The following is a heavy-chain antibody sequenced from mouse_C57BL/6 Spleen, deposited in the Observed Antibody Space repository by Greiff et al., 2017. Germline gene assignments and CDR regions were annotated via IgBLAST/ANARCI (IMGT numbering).Heavy chain of an antibody. CDR2: ISSGSSTI. CDR3: ARGTNYYGSSYFDY. Sequence: DVKLQESGGGLVKPGGSLKLSCAASGFTFSDYGMHWVRQAPEKGLEWVAYISSGSSTIYYADTVKGRFTISRDNAKNTLFLQMTSLRSEDTAMYYCARGTNYYGSSYFDYWGQGTTLTVSS. D-gene: IGHD1-1*01. V-gene: IGHV5-17*01. J-gene: IGHJ2*01. CDR1: GFTFSDYG.